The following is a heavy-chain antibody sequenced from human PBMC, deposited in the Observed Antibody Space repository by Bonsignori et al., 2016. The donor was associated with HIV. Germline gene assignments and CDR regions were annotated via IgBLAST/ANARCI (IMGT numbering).Heavy chain of an antibody. CDR3: AADIVATPTYY. J-gene: IGHJ4*02. CDR1: GGSFSGYY. Sequence: SETLSLTCAVYGGSFSGYYWSWIRQPPGKGLEWIGEINHSGSTNYNPSLKSRVTISVDTSKNQFSLKLSSVTAADTAVYYCAADIVATPTYYWGQGTLVTVSS. CDR2: INHSGST. V-gene: IGHV4-34*01. D-gene: IGHD5-12*01.